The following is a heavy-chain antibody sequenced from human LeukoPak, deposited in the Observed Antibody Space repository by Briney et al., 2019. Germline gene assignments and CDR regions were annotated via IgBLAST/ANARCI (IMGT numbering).Heavy chain of an antibody. CDR2: INPSSGST. J-gene: IGHJ6*02. Sequence: ASVKVSCKASGYTFTSYYMHWVRQAPGQGLEWMGIINPSSGSTSYAQKFQGRVTMTRDTSTSTVYMELSSLRSEDTAVYYCAGRDSSGEYYYGMDVWGQGTTVTVSS. D-gene: IGHD6-19*01. V-gene: IGHV1-46*01. CDR1: GYTFTSYY. CDR3: AGRDSSGEYYYGMDV.